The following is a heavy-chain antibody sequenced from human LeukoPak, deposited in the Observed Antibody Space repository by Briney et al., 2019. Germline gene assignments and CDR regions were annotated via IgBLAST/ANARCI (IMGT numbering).Heavy chain of an antibody. CDR1: GGSFRGYY. CDR3: ASTERCSTTFPLDY. V-gene: IGHV4-34*01. Sequence: SQTLTLTCTVSGGSFRGYYWSWIRQPPGKGLEWIGEINHSGSTNYNPSLKSRVTISLDTSMKKFSLKLNSVTAADTAVYYRASTERCSTTFPLDYWGQGTLLTVSP. CDR2: INHSGST. D-gene: IGHD2-2*01. J-gene: IGHJ4*02.